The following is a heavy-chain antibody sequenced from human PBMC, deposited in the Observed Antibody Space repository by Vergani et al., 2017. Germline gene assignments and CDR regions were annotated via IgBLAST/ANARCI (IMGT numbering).Heavy chain of an antibody. CDR3: ARGGMRYCSSTSCPSFDY. D-gene: IGHD2-2*01. V-gene: IGHV4-59*01. J-gene: IGHJ4*02. CDR1: GGSISSYY. CDR2: IYYSGST. Sequence: QVRLQESGPGLVKPSETLSLTCTVSGGSISSYYWSWIRQPPGKGLEWIGYIYYSGSTNYNPSLKSRVTISVDTSKNQFSLKLSSVTAADTAVYYCARGGMRYCSSTSCPSFDYWCQGTLVTVSS.